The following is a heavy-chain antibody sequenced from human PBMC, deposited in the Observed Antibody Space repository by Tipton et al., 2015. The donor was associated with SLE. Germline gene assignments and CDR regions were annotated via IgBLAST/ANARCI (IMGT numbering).Heavy chain of an antibody. CDR2: IHHSGIT. D-gene: IGHD5-12*01. V-gene: IGHV4-59*12. Sequence: TLSLTCSVSGGSISSYYWTWIRQAPGKGLEWTGTIHHSGITYYNPSLKGRVTISVDTSKNQFSLKLRSVTAADTAVYYCAREYSGYDYRTFDHWGQGTLVTVSS. J-gene: IGHJ4*02. CDR1: GGSISSYY. CDR3: AREYSGYDYRTFDH.